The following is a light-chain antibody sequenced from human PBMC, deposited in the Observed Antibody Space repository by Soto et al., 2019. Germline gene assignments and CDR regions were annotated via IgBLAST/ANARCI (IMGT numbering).Light chain of an antibody. CDR2: DDS. V-gene: IGLV3-21*02. Sequence: SSELTQPPSVSVAPGQTARITCGGTNIGSKSVHWYQQKPGQAPVLVVYDDSDRPSGIPERFSGSNSGNTATLTISRVEAGDEADYYCQVWDSSSDHPGVVFGGGTQLTVL. CDR3: QVWDSSSDHPGVV. J-gene: IGLJ2*01. CDR1: NIGSKS.